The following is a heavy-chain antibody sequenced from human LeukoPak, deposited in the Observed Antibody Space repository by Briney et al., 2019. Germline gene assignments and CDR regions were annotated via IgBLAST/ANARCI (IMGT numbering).Heavy chain of an antibody. CDR2: ISYDGSNK. D-gene: IGHD4-17*01. V-gene: IGHV3-30*18. J-gene: IGHJ4*02. CDR1: GFTFSSYG. CDR3: AKSGATVTTVGTSNIYYFDY. Sequence: GGSLRLSCAASGFTFSSYGMHWVRQAPGKGLEWVAVISYDGSNKYYVDSVKGRFTISRDNSKNTLYLQMNSLRAEDTAVYYCAKSGATVTTVGTSNIYYFDYWGQGTLVTVSS.